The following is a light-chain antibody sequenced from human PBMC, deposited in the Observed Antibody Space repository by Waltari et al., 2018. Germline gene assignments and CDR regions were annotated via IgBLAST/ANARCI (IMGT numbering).Light chain of an antibody. CDR1: QSVRTN. CDR2: GAS. V-gene: IGKV3-15*01. J-gene: IGKJ2*02. CDR3: HHYNDWPPGT. Sequence: IVLTQSPVTLSVSPRERVTLSCRASQSVRTNVAWYQQQPGQAPRLLIYGASKRATGIPARFSGTGSGTEFTLTISSLQSEDFVVYFCHHYNDWPPGTFGQGTKLDSK.